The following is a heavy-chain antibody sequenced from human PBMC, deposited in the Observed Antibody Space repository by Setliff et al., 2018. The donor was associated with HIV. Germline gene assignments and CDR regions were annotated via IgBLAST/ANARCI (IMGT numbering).Heavy chain of an antibody. CDR3: ARDSSEYYDIWTGEYHHMDV. J-gene: IGHJ6*03. V-gene: IGHV7-4-1*02. D-gene: IGHD3-9*01. CDR2: INTDSGTP. CDR1: GYTFTSYA. Sequence: GASVKVSCKASGYTFTSYAMHWVRQAPGQGLEWMGWINTDSGTPTYAQGFTGRFVFSLDTSLSTAYLEISGLKAEDTALYYCARDSSEYYDIWTGEYHHMDVWGTGTTVTVSS.